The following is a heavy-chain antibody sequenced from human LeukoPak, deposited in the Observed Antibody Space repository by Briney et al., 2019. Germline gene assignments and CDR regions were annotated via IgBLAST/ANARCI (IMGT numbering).Heavy chain of an antibody. CDR2: IYYSGST. CDR1: GGSVSSGSYY. V-gene: IGHV4-61*01. J-gene: IGHJ4*02. CDR3: ARAVVPAASYFDY. Sequence: SETLSLTCTVSGGSVSSGSYYWSWIRQPPGKGLEWIGYIYYSGSTNYNPSLTSRVTISVDTSKNQFSLKLRSVNAADTAVYYCARAVVPAASYFDYWGQGTLVTVSS. D-gene: IGHD2-2*01.